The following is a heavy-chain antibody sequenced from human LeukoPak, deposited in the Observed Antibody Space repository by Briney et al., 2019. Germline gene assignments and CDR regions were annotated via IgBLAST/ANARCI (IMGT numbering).Heavy chain of an antibody. D-gene: IGHD6-19*01. Sequence: GGSLRLSCTPSGFTFSLYGMSGARRSPGRGREGVSAFSGSGGSTFYADSVKARFPISREIPKNTIYLQMNSLRAEHGPVYPCAKDSGAWQGLVEFDWGQETLVTVSS. CDR1: GFTFSLYG. V-gene: IGHV3-23*01. CDR3: AKDSGAWQGLVEFD. J-gene: IGHJ4*02. CDR2: FSGSGGST.